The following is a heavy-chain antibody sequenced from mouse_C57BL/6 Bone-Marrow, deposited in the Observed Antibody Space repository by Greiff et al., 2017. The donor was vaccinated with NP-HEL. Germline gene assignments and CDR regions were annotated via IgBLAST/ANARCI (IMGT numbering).Heavy chain of an antibody. V-gene: IGHV1-7*01. D-gene: IGHD2-1*01. Sequence: QVQLQQSGAELAKPGASVKLSCKASGYTFTSYWMHWVKQRPGQGLEWIGYINPSSGYTKYNQKFKDKATLTADKSSSTVYMQLSSLTYEDSAVYYCLYGNYVGYFDVWGTGTTVTVSS. CDR3: LYGNYVGYFDV. J-gene: IGHJ1*03. CDR2: INPSSGYT. CDR1: GYTFTSYW.